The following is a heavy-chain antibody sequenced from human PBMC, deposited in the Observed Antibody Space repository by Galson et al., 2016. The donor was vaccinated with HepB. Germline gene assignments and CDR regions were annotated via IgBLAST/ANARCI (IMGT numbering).Heavy chain of an antibody. V-gene: IGHV3-9*03. CDR2: ITWNSGSK. Sequence: SLRLSCAASGFTFENYAMHWVRQVPGKGLEWVSSITWNSGSKGYADSVKGRFTISRDNAKNSLYLQMNSLRPEDMALYYCAKGVDGYFPSWFDPWGQGTLVTVSS. CDR3: AKGVDGYFPSWFDP. D-gene: IGHD4-17*01. CDR1: GFTFENYA. J-gene: IGHJ5*02.